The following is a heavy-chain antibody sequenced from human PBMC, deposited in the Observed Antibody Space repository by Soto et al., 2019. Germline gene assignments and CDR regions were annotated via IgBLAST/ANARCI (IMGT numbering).Heavy chain of an antibody. Sequence: QVQLVESGGGLVKPGGSLRLSCAASGFTFRDYYMSWIRQAPGKALEWVSYISSSGSSMYYADSVKGRFTISRYNAKNSLHLQINSLRAEDTAVYYCARTVTASYHYYYAMVVWGQGTTVTVSS. CDR2: ISSSGSSM. D-gene: IGHD4-4*01. J-gene: IGHJ6*02. V-gene: IGHV3-11*01. CDR3: ARTVTASYHYYYAMVV. CDR1: GFTFRDYY.